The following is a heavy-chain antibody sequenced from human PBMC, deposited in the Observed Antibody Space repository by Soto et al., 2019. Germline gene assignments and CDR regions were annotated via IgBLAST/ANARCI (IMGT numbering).Heavy chain of an antibody. Sequence: ASVKVSCKASGYTFTGYYMHWVRQAPGQGLEWMGWINPNSGGTNYAQKFQGRVTMTRDTSISTAYMELSRLRSDDTAVYYCATDDLTTVVTGYWGQGTLVTVSS. J-gene: IGHJ4*02. D-gene: IGHD4-17*01. CDR3: ATDDLTTVVTGY. CDR2: INPNSGGT. CDR1: GYTFTGYY. V-gene: IGHV1-2*02.